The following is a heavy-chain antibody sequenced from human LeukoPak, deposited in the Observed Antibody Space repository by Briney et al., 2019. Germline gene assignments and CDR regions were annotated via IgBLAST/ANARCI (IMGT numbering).Heavy chain of an antibody. V-gene: IGHV1-69*05. CDR1: GGTFSSYA. D-gene: IGHD2-2*01. CDR3: ARSPLVVPAATYYYMDV. CDR2: IIPIFGTA. Sequence: ASVKVSCKASGGTFSSYAISRVRQAPGQGLEWMGGIIPIFGTANYAQKFQGRVTITTDESTSTAYMELSSLRSEDTAVYYCARSPLVVPAATYYYMDVWGKGTTVTVSS. J-gene: IGHJ6*03.